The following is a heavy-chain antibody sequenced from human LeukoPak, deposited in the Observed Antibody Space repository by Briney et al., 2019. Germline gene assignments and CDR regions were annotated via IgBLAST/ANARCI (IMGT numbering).Heavy chain of an antibody. V-gene: IGHV1-69*06. J-gene: IGHJ4*02. CDR3: ASKHDYGDYFGY. CDR1: GGTFSSYA. Sequence: SVKVSCKASGGTFSSYAISWVRQAPGQGLEWMGGIIPIFGTANYAQKFQGRVTITADKSTSTAYMELSSLRSEDTAVYYCASKHDYGDYFGYWGQGTLVTVPS. D-gene: IGHD4-17*01. CDR2: IIPIFGTA.